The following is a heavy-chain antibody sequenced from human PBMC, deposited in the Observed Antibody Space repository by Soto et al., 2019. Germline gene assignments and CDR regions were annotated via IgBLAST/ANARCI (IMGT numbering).Heavy chain of an antibody. J-gene: IGHJ6*02. CDR3: ARVASPYGSANNYYYYGMDV. CDR2: IRSDGRI. V-gene: IGHV4-59*11. D-gene: IGHD3-10*01. CDR1: ARSMNTHY. Sequence: SETLSRTSLASARSMNTHYWSRTRQPTAKGLQRVGTIRSDGRINYNPSLQRRVTISLDTSWNQLSLNLNSVTTEDTAVYFCARVASPYGSANNYYYYGMDVRGQGTTVT.